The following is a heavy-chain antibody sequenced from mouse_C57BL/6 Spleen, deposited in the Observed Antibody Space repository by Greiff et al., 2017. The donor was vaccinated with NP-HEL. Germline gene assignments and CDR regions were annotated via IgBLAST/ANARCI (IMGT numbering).Heavy chain of an antibody. CDR3: TRGYGSSFSWFAY. Sequence: QVQLQQSGAELVRPGASVTLSCKASGYTFTDYEMHWVKQTPVHGLEWIGAIDPETGGTAYNQKFKGKAILTADKSSSTAYMELRSLTSEDSAVYYCTRGYGSSFSWFAYWGQGTLVTVSA. D-gene: IGHD1-1*01. J-gene: IGHJ3*01. V-gene: IGHV1-15*01. CDR2: IDPETGGT. CDR1: GYTFTDYE.